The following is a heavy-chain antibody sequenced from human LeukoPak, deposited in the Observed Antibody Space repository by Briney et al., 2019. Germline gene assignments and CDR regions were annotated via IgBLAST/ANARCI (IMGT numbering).Heavy chain of an antibody. D-gene: IGHD6-19*01. J-gene: IGHJ4*02. CDR3: ARDRPGGWYGGVGYFDY. CDR2: IYTSGST. Sequence: PSETLSLTCTVSGGSISSYYWSWIRQPAGKGLEWIGRIYTSGSTNYNPSLMSRVTMSVDTSKNQFSLKLSSVTAADTAVYYCARDRPGGWYGGVGYFDYWGQGTLVTVSS. V-gene: IGHV4-4*07. CDR1: GGSISSYY.